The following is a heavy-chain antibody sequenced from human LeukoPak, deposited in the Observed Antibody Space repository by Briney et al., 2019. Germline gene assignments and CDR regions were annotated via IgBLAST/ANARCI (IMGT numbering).Heavy chain of an antibody. D-gene: IGHD1-14*01. CDR3: ARSNQADDY. V-gene: IGHV3-74*01. Sequence: PGRSLRLSFAASGFTFSSYWMHWGRQVPGKGLVWVARINPGGSSITYADSVKGRFTISRDNAKNTLYLQMDSLRAEDTGVYYCARSNQADDYWGQGTLVTVSS. J-gene: IGHJ4*02. CDR1: GFTFSSYW. CDR2: INPGGSSI.